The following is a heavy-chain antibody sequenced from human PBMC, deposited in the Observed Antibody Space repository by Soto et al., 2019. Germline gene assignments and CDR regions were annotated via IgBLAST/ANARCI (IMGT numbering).Heavy chain of an antibody. CDR1: GFTFSSYE. CDR2: ISSSGSTI. CDR3: ARAPDLYSSGPFDY. Sequence: VGSLRLSCAASGFTFSSYEMNWVRQAPGKGLEWVSYISSSGSTIYYADSVKGRFTISRDNAKNSLYLQMNSLRAEDTAVYYCARAPDLYSSGPFDYWGQGTLVTVSS. D-gene: IGHD6-19*01. V-gene: IGHV3-48*03. J-gene: IGHJ4*02.